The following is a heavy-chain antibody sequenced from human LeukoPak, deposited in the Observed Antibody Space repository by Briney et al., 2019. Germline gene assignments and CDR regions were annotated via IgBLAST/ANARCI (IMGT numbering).Heavy chain of an antibody. CDR3: ARVGGDCSSTSCPFDP. V-gene: IGHV1-69*04. D-gene: IGHD2-2*01. CDR1: GGTFSSYA. Sequence: GAPVKVSCKASGGTFSSYAISWVRQAPGQGLEWMGRIIPILGIANYAQKFQGRVTITADKSTSTAYMELSSLRSEDTAVYYCARVGGDCSSTSCPFDPWGQGTLVTVSS. CDR2: IIPILGIA. J-gene: IGHJ5*02.